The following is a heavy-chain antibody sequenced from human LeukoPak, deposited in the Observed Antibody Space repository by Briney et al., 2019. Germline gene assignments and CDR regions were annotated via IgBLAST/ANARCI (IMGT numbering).Heavy chain of an antibody. CDR1: GFTFGSYA. V-gene: IGHV3-30*04. CDR3: ARDGSGSYYNPTFDY. D-gene: IGHD3-10*01. J-gene: IGHJ4*02. Sequence: GGSLRLSCAASGFTFGSYAMHWVRQAPGKGLEWVAVISYDGSNKYYADSVKGRFTISRDNSKNTLYLQMNSLRAEDTAVYYCARDGSGSYYNPTFDYWGQGTLVTVSS. CDR2: ISYDGSNK.